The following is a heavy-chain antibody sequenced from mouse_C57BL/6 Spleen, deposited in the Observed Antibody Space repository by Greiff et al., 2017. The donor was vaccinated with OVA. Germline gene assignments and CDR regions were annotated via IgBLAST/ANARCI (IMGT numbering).Heavy chain of an antibody. CDR3: ARLEDLGAMDY. Sequence: EVQVVESGGGLVKPGGSLKLSCAASGFTFSDYGMHWVRQAPEKGLEWVAYISSGSGTIYYADTVKGRFTISRDNAKNTLFLQMTSLRSEDTAMYYCARLEDLGAMDYWGQGTSVTVSS. CDR1: GFTFSDYG. CDR2: ISSGSGTI. J-gene: IGHJ4*01. V-gene: IGHV5-17*01.